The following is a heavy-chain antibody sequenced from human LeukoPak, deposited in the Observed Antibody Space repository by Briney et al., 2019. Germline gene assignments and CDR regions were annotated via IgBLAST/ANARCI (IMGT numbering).Heavy chain of an antibody. CDR3: ARAALGMRGGDMSFDY. CDR2: INPSGGST. D-gene: IGHD3-16*01. CDR1: GYTFTGYY. V-gene: IGHV1-46*01. J-gene: IGHJ4*02. Sequence: ASVKVSCKASGYTFTGYYMHWVRQAPGQGLEWMGIINPSGGSTSYAQKFQGRVTMTRDTSTSTVYMELSSLRSEDTAVYYCARAALGMRGGDMSFDYWGQGTLVTVSS.